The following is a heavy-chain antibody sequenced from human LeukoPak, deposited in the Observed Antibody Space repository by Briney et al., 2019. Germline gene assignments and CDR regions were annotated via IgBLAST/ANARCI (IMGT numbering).Heavy chain of an antibody. CDR2: INSDGSST. V-gene: IGHV3-74*01. CDR1: GSTISSYW. D-gene: IGHD6-13*01. CDR3: ARDLYSSSWYVSFWFDP. J-gene: IGHJ5*02. Sequence: GGSLRLSCAASGSTISSYWMHWVRQAPGKGLVWVSRINSDGSSTSYADSVKGRFTISRDNAKNTLYLQMNSLRAEDTAVYYCARDLYSSSWYVSFWFDPWGQGTLVTVSS.